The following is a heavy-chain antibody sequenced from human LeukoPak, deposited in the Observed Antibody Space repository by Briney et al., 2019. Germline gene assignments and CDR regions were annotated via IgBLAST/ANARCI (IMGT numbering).Heavy chain of an antibody. D-gene: IGHD5-24*01. J-gene: IGHJ4*02. CDR3: ARGEQEMATMSIDY. V-gene: IGHV3-48*01. Sequence: GGSLRLSCAASGFTFSTYSMNWVRQAPGKGLEWVSYISSLGSTIYYADSVKGRFTIFRDNTKNSLYLQMDGLRAEDTAVYYCARGEQEMATMSIDYWGQGTLVTVSS. CDR2: ISSLGSTI. CDR1: GFTFSTYS.